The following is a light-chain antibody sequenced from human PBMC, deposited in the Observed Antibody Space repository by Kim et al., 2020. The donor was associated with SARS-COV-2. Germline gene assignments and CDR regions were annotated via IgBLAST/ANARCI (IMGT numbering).Light chain of an antibody. V-gene: IGKV1-39*01. Sequence: SATVGDRVTIICRASQRIASYLNWYQQKPGRGPNLLIYAASNLQSGVPSRFSGTGSGTDFTLTISSLQPEDFATYFCQQSYSTPYTFGQGTKLEI. CDR1: QRIASY. CDR2: AAS. CDR3: QQSYSTPYT. J-gene: IGKJ2*01.